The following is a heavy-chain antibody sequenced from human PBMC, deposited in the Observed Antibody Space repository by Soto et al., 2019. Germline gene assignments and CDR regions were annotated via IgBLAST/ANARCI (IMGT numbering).Heavy chain of an antibody. CDR1: GFTFDDYA. CDR2: ISWNSGSI. V-gene: IGHV3-9*01. J-gene: IGHJ3*02. Sequence: GGSLRLSCAASGFTFDDYAMHWVRQAPGKGLEWVSGISWNSGSIGYADSVKGRFTISRDNAKNSLYLQMNSLRAEDTALHYCAKDIGEEAFDIWGQGTMVTVSS. CDR3: AKDIGEEAFDI.